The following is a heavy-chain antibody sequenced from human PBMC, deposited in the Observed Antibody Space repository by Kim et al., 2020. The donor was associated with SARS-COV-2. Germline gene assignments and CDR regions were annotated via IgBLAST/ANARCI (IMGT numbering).Heavy chain of an antibody. J-gene: IGHJ4*02. D-gene: IGHD2-2*01. V-gene: IGHV3-23*01. CDR2: ISGSGGST. CDR1: GFTFSSYA. Sequence: GGSLRLSCAASGFTFSSYAMSWVRQAPGKGLEWVSAISGSGGSTYYADSVKGRFTISRDNSKNTLYLQMNSLRAEDTAVYYCAEDNSGCSSTSCYYYFDYWGQGTLVTVSS. CDR3: AEDNSGCSSTSCYYYFDY.